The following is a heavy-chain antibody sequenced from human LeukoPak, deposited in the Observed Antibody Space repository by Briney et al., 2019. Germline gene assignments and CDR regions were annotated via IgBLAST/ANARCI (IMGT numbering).Heavy chain of an antibody. CDR2: IYYSGST. Sequence: SETLSLTCTVSGASISSYYWSWIRQPPGKGLEWIGYIYYSGSTNYNPSLKSRVTISVDTSKNQFSLKLSSVTAADTAVYYCAGSGWIYYYYYMGVWGKGTTVTVSS. CDR3: AGSGWIYYYYYMGV. CDR1: GASISSYY. D-gene: IGHD6-19*01. J-gene: IGHJ6*03. V-gene: IGHV4-59*08.